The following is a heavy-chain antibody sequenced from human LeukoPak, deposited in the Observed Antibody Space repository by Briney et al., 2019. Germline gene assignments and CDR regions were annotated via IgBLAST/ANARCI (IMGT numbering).Heavy chain of an antibody. D-gene: IGHD1-14*01. J-gene: IGHJ4*02. Sequence: GGSLRLSCAASEFSVSSNYMSWVRPAPGKGLEWVSVPYSGGSTYYADSVKGRFTISGDNSKNTLYLQMNSLRAEDTAVYYCARLHRGTGTYFDYWGQGTLVAVSS. CDR2: PYSGGST. CDR3: ARLHRGTGTYFDY. CDR1: EFSVSSNY. V-gene: IGHV3-53*01.